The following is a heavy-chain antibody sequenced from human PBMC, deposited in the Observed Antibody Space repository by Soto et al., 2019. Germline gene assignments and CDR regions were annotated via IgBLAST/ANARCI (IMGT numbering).Heavy chain of an antibody. CDR3: ARQDYSHYCAGMDG. Sequence: GESLKISCKTSGYSFTSHWIAWVRQMPGKGLEWMGIIYPSDSDIRYRPSFQGQVTISVDNSISTAYLQWSSLKASDTATYYCARQDYSHYCAGMDGWGQGTTVTVSS. V-gene: IGHV5-51*01. CDR2: IYPSDSDI. J-gene: IGHJ6*02. CDR1: GYSFTSHW. D-gene: IGHD3-10*01.